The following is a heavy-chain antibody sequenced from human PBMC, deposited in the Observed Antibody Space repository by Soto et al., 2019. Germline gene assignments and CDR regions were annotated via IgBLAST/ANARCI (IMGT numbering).Heavy chain of an antibody. J-gene: IGHJ6*02. CDR3: ARPVTGSYYLQGNSGMDV. CDR2: IYYSGST. D-gene: IGHD1-26*01. V-gene: IGHV4-39*01. Sequence: SETLSLTCTVSAGSISSSSYYWGWIRQPPGKGLEWSGSIYYSGSTYYNPSLKSRVTISVDTSKNQFSLTLSSVTTADTAVYYCARPVTGSYYLQGNSGMDVWGQGTTVTVSS. CDR1: AGSISSSSYY.